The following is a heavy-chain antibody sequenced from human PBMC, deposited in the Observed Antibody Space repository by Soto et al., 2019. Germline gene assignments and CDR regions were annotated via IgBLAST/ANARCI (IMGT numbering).Heavy chain of an antibody. Sequence: QVQLQQWGAGLLKPSETLSLNCAVTGGSLSGYYWSWIRQPPGKGLEWIGEVKDGGHTNYSPSLRGRVTISADTSNNQFSLRQNSVTAADTGVYYCAKGQEGVVATHWDQGSLVTVSS. V-gene: IGHV4-34*01. CDR3: AKGQEGVVATH. CDR2: VKDGGHT. J-gene: IGHJ4*02. CDR1: GGSLSGYY. D-gene: IGHD5-12*01.